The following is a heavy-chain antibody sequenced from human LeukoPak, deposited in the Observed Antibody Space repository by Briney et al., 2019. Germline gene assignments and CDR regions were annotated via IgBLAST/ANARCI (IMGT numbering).Heavy chain of an antibody. J-gene: IGHJ4*02. D-gene: IGHD6-13*01. Sequence: PSETLSLTCTVSGASISSNNYYWGWIRQPPGKGLEWIGRIHYSGSTYYSPSLKGRVTISIDTSENQFSLKLSSVTAADTAVYYCARRTYSSSWFFDYWGQGTLVTVSS. V-gene: IGHV4-39*01. CDR3: ARRTYSSSWFFDY. CDR1: GASISSNNYY. CDR2: IHYSGST.